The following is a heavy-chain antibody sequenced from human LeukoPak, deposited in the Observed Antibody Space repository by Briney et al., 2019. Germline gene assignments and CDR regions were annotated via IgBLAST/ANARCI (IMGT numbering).Heavy chain of an antibody. D-gene: IGHD4-23*01. Sequence: GESLKISCKGSGYSYTNYWISWVRQMPGKGLEWMGSIDPSDSYINHSPSFQGHVSISADKSVSTAYLQWSSLKASDSAMYYCARQPRGTVVFDYWGQGTLVTVSS. CDR2: IDPSDSYI. CDR1: GYSYTNYW. J-gene: IGHJ4*02. CDR3: ARQPRGTVVFDY. V-gene: IGHV5-10-1*01.